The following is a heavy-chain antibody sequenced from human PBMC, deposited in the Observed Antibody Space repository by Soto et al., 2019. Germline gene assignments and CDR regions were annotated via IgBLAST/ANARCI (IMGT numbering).Heavy chain of an antibody. CDR2: ISYSGST. CDR3: ARYTGIVATMAWFAP. V-gene: IGHV4-59*01. J-gene: IGHJ5*02. D-gene: IGHD5-12*01. CDR1: GGSISSYY. Sequence: QVQLQESGPGLVKPSETLSLTCTVSGGSISSYYWSWIRQPPGKGLEWIGYISYSGSTNYNPSLKVRVTISVDTSKNQFSLKLSSVTAADTAVYYCARYTGIVATMAWFAPWGQGTLVTVSS.